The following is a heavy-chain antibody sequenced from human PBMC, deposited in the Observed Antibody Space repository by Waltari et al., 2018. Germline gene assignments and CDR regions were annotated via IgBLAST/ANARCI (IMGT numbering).Heavy chain of an antibody. CDR1: GFTFSSYA. CDR3: AKVDHSGSYTDLDY. J-gene: IGHJ4*02. D-gene: IGHD1-26*01. V-gene: IGHV3-23*01. Sequence: EVQLLESGGGLVQPGGSLRLSCAASGFTFSSYAMSWVRQATGKGLTWVSAISGGGGSTHYADSVKGRFTISIYKSKYTLYLQMNSLRDEDTAVYYCAKVDHSGSYTDLDYWGKGTLVTVSS. CDR2: ISGGGGST.